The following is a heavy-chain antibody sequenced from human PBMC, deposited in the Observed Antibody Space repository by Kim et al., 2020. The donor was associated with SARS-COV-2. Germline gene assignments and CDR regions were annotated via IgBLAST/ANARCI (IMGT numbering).Heavy chain of an antibody. CDR2: IDWDDDK. D-gene: IGHD1-7*01. CDR3: ARIRGTGTTRSQSYPDYLAVSGNGSTFTDSTGSAAAPNLYPLVSCEKSPSDTSSVAVGCLAQDFLPAADA. V-gene: IGHV2-70*11. CDR1: GFSLFTRGMC. J-gene: IGHJ3*01. Sequence: SGPTLVNPTQTLTLTCTFSGFSLFTRGMCVNWIRQPPGKALEWLARIDWDDDKYYNTSLKTRLTISKDTSKNQVVLTMTNMDPVDTATHYGARIRGTGTTRSQSYPDYLAVSGNGSTFTDSTGSAAAPNLYPLVSCEKSPSDTSSVAVGCLAQDFLPAADA.